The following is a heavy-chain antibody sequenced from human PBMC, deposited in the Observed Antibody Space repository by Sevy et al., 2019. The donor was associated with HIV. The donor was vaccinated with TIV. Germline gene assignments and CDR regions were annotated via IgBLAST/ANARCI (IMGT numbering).Heavy chain of an antibody. CDR1: GFTFSSYS. CDR2: ISTSSSAI. D-gene: IGHD3-10*01. V-gene: IGHV3-48*02. CDR3: ARDSRGSGTEFDY. J-gene: IGHJ4*02. Sequence: GSLRLSCAASGFTFSSYSMNWVRQAPGKGLEWVSYISTSSSAIQYADSVKGRFTISRDDAKNSLYLQMNSLRDEDTAVYYCARDSRGSGTEFDYWGQGTLVTVSS.